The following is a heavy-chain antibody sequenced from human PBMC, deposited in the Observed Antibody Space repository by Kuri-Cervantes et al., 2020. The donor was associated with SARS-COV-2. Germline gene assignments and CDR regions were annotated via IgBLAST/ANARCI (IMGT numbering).Heavy chain of an antibody. CDR3: AKRSGWGYFDY. J-gene: IGHJ4*02. Sequence: GESLKISCAASGFTFSSYAMHWVRQAPGKGLEYVSAISSNGGSTYYANSVKGRFTISRDNSKNTLYLQMGSLRAEDTAVYYCAKRSGWGYFDYWGQGTLVTVSS. CDR1: GFTFSSYA. D-gene: IGHD7-27*01. CDR2: ISSNGGST. V-gene: IGHV3-64*01.